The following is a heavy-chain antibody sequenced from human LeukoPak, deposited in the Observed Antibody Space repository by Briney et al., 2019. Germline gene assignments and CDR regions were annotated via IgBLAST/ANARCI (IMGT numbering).Heavy chain of an antibody. V-gene: IGHV4-59*01. CDR3: ARSGYSYGTGYYFDY. Sequence: PSETLYLTCTVSGGSISSYYWSWIRQPPGKGLELLGYTYYTGSTNYNPSLKSRVTISVDTPRNRFSLKLSSVTAADTAVYYCARSGYSYGTGYYFDYWGQGTLVTVSS. CDR1: GGSISSYY. D-gene: IGHD5-18*01. CDR2: TYYTGST. J-gene: IGHJ4*02.